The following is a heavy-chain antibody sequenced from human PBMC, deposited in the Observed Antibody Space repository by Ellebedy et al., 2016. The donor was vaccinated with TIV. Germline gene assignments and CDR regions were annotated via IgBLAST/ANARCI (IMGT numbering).Heavy chain of an antibody. CDR3: ARHMGVPGTTEYNWFDP. CDR1: GASISYNYYY. CDR2: IYYTGSA. V-gene: IGHV4-39*01. Sequence: SETLSLXXTVSGASISYNYYYWGWFRQSPGKGLEWIGAIYYTGSAYYNPSLKSRVTISVDTSKSQFSLTLSSVTAADTAAYFCARHMGVPGTTEYNWFDPWGQGTLVTVSS. J-gene: IGHJ5*02. D-gene: IGHD4-17*01.